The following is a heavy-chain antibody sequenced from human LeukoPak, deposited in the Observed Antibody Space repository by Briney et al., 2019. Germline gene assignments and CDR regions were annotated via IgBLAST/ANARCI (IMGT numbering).Heavy chain of an antibody. D-gene: IGHD1-26*01. CDR3: ARRGSMGGSFVGAFDI. CDR1: GDSFSRNTYS. CDR2: IYYSGRT. J-gene: IGHJ3*02. V-gene: IGHV4-39*01. Sequence: SETVSLTCTVSGDSFSRNTYSWGWIRQPPGKGLEWIGSIYYSGRTFYNPSLKSRVTISVDTSMNRFSLRLSSVTAADTAVYYCARRGSMGGSFVGAFDIWGQGTMVTVSS.